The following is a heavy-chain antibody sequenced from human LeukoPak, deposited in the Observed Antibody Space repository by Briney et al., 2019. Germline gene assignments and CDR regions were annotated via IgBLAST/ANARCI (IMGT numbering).Heavy chain of an antibody. Sequence: SGATLVKSTQTVTLTCSVSGFSLNSDGESVGSVRHPPGNPPEFLTLVYWHNDERYSPSLRARLNITKDASKNQVVLTMINMDPVDTGTYYCVHRRGYHYGYEAFDHWGQGTRLIVSS. CDR3: VHRRGYHYGYEAFDH. D-gene: IGHD5-18*01. J-gene: IGHJ4*02. CDR2: VYWHNDE. V-gene: IGHV2-5*04. CDR1: GFSLNSDGES.